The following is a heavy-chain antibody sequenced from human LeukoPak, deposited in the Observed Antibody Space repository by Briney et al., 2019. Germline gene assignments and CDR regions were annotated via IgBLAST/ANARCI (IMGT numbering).Heavy chain of an antibody. J-gene: IGHJ4*02. D-gene: IGHD3-9*01. CDR1: GGSISSYY. V-gene: IGHV4-4*07. Sequence: SETLSLTCTVSGGSISSYYWSWIRQPAGKGLEWIGRIYIRGNTNYNPSLKSRVTMSGDMSKNQFSLKLSSVTAADTAVYYCARGGYFDWLLPFDYWGQGTLVTVSS. CDR2: IYIRGNT. CDR3: ARGGYFDWLLPFDY.